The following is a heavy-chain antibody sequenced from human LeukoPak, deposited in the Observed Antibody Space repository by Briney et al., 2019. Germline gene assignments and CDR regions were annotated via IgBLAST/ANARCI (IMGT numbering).Heavy chain of an antibody. J-gene: IGHJ3*02. V-gene: IGHV1-18*01. Sequence: ASVKVSCKASGYTFTSYGLSWVRQAPGQGLEWIGWISGYNGKTNYEQKFQGRVTLTTDTSTRTAYMELRSLRSDDTAVYYCARDDFDILTGYYRLLDGFDIWGQGTMVTVSS. CDR3: ARDDFDILTGYYRLLDGFDI. D-gene: IGHD3-9*01. CDR2: ISGYNGKT. CDR1: GYTFTSYG.